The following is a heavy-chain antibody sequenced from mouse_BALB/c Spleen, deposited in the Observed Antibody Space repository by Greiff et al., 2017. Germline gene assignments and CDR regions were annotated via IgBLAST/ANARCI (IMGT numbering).Heavy chain of an antibody. J-gene: IGHJ3*01. CDR2: ISTGGGST. CDR3: ARHQIYYGNNGFAY. CDR1: GFSFSSYD. D-gene: IGHD2-1*01. V-gene: IGHV5-12-1*01. Sequence: EVQLVESGGGLVKPGGSLKLSCAASGFSFSSYDMPWVRQTPEKRLEWVAYISTGGGSTYYPDTLKGRFTISRDNAKNTLYLQMSSLKSEDTAMYYSARHQIYYGNNGFAYWGQGTLVTVSA.